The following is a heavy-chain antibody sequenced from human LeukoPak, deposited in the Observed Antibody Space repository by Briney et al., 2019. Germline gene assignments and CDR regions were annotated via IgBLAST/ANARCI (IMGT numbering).Heavy chain of an antibody. V-gene: IGHV1-8*03. D-gene: IGHD4-17*01. CDR1: GYTFTSYD. Sequence: AASVKVYCKASGYTFTSYDINWVRQATGQGLEWMGWMNPNSGKTGYAQKFQGRVTITRNTSISTAYMELSSLRSEDTAVYYCARGGRYGRKILFDYWGQGTLVTVSS. CDR2: MNPNSGKT. CDR3: ARGGRYGRKILFDY. J-gene: IGHJ4*02.